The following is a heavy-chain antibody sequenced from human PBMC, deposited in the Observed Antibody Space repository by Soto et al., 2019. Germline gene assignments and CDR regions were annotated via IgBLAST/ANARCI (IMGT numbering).Heavy chain of an antibody. CDR3: ARGTEGAAAGTRAANY. Sequence: QVQLQQWGAGLLKPSETLSLTCAVYGGSFSGYYWSWIRQPPGKGLEWIGEINHSGSTNYNPSLKSRVTISVDTSKNQFSLKLRSVTAADTAVYYCARGTEGAAAGTRAANYWGQGTLVTVSS. CDR2: INHSGST. D-gene: IGHD6-13*01. J-gene: IGHJ4*02. CDR1: GGSFSGYY. V-gene: IGHV4-34*01.